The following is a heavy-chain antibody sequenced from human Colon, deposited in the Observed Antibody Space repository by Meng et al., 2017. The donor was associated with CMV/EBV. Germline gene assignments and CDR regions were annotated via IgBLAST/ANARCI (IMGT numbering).Heavy chain of an antibody. V-gene: IGHV3-30*02. D-gene: IGHD2-2*01. Sequence: GGSLRLSCAASGFTFSNYGMHWVRQAPFKGLEWVAFIRYDGTIKYYAESVKGRFTVSRDNYKNTVHLQMNSLRPDDTAVYYCAKENCGSTSCYLGPTYYYYGMDVWGPGTTVTVSS. CDR1: GFTFSNYG. CDR2: IRYDGTIK. CDR3: AKENCGSTSCYLGPTYYYYGMDV. J-gene: IGHJ6*02.